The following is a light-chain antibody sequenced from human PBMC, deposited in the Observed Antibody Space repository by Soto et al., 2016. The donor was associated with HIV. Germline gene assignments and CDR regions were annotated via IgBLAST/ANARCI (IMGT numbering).Light chain of an antibody. V-gene: IGKV1-5*03. Sequence: DIQMTQSPSTLSASVGDRVTITCRASQSISSWLAWYQQKPGKAPKLLIYKASSLESGVPSRFSGSGSGTEFTLTISSLQPDDFATYYCQQYNSYSLWTFGQGTKVKSN. CDR3: QQYNSYSLWT. CDR1: QSISSW. J-gene: IGKJ1*01. CDR2: KAS.